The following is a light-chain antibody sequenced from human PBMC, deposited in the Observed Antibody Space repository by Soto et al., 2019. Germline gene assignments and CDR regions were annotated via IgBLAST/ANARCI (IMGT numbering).Light chain of an antibody. CDR2: DAS. CDR3: QQYNNWPPWT. Sequence: EIVLTQSPATLSVSPGEGATLSCRASQSVSSDLAWYQQKPGQPPRLLIYDASTRATGIPARFSGSGSGTEFTLTINSLQSEDFAVYYCQQYNNWPPWTFGQGTKVEIK. CDR1: QSVSSD. V-gene: IGKV3-15*01. J-gene: IGKJ1*01.